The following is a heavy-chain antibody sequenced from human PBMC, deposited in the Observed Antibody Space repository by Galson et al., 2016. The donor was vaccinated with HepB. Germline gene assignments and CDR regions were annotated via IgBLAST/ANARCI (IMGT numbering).Heavy chain of an antibody. V-gene: IGHV6-1*01. J-gene: IGHJ4*02. D-gene: IGHD6-19*01. CDR1: GDSVSSNSAA. CDR2: TYCRSKCYN. Sequence: CAISGDSVSSNSAAWNWIRQSPSRGLEWLGRTYCRSKCYNDYAVSVKTRITINPDPAKNQFSLQLKSVTPEGTAVYYCARESSLYTGYTSGGRNDFWGQGTLVTVSS. CDR3: ARESSLYTGYTSGGRNDF.